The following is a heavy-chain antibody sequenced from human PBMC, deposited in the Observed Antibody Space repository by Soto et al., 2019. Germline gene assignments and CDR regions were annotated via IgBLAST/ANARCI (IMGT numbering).Heavy chain of an antibody. CDR1: GFTFSSYS. D-gene: IGHD4-17*01. CDR3: ARDYGDYLFAAFDI. J-gene: IGHJ3*02. CDR2: ISSSSSTI. V-gene: IGHV3-48*01. Sequence: GGSLRLSCAASGFTFSSYSMNWVRQAPGKGLEWVSYISSSSSTIYYADSVKGRFTISRDNAKNSLYLQMNSLRAEDTAVYYCARDYGDYLFAAFDIWGQGTMVTVSS.